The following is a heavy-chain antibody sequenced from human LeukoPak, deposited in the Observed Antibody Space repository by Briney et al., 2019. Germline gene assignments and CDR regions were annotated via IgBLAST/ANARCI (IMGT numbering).Heavy chain of an antibody. V-gene: IGHV3-21*01. D-gene: IGHD4-17*01. J-gene: IGHJ3*02. CDR1: GFTFSNYW. Sequence: PGGSLRLSCEGSGFTFSNYWMGWVRQAPGKGLEWVSSISSSSSYIYYADSVKGRFTISRDNAKNSLYLQMNSLRAEDTAVYYCARAVATVTPHDAFDIWGQGTMVTVSS. CDR2: ISSSSSYI. CDR3: ARAVATVTPHDAFDI.